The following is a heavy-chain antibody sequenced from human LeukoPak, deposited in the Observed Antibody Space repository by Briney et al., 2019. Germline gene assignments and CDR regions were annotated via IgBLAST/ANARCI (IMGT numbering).Heavy chain of an antibody. CDR3: AKDHPSPYYYDSSGYLFDY. D-gene: IGHD3-22*01. CDR1: GFTFSSYA. CDR2: ISGSGGST. Sequence: QPGGSLRLSCAASGFTFSSYAMSWVRQAPGKGLEWVSAISGSGGSTYYADSVKGRFTISRDNSKNTLYLQMNSLRAEDTAEYYCAKDHPSPYYYDSSGYLFDYWGQGTLVTVSS. J-gene: IGHJ4*02. V-gene: IGHV3-23*01.